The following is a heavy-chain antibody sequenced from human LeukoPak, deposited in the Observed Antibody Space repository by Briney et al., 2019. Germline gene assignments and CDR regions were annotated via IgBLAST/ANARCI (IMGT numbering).Heavy chain of an antibody. V-gene: IGHV4-31*03. CDR2: IYYSGST. Sequence: SQTLSLTCTVSGGSISSGGYYWSWIRQHPGKGLEWIGYIYYSGSTYYNPSLKSRVTISVDTSKNQFSLKLRSVTAADTAVYYCARGLWFGESTDPWGQGTLVTVSS. CDR1: GGSISSGGYY. D-gene: IGHD3-10*01. J-gene: IGHJ5*02. CDR3: ARGLWFGESTDP.